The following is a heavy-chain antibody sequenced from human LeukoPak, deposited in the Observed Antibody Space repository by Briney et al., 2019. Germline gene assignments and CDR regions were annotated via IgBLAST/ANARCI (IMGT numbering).Heavy chain of an antibody. CDR3: ASHSCPKYWFDL. Sequence: ASVKVSCKASGGTFSSYAISWVRQAPGQGLEWMGGIIPIFGTANYAQKFQGRVTITADESTSTAYMELSSLRSEDTAVCYCASHSCPKYWFDLWGQGTMVTVSS. D-gene: IGHD4-11*01. J-gene: IGHJ5*02. CDR1: GGTFSSYA. V-gene: IGHV1-69*13. CDR2: IIPIFGTA.